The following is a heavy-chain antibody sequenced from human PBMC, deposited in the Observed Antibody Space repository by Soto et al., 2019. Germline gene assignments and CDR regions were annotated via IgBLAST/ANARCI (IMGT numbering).Heavy chain of an antibody. V-gene: IGHV4-59*01. J-gene: IGHJ3*02. D-gene: IGHD3-3*01. CDR3: ARGRITIFGVVPGGAFDI. CDR1: GGSISSYY. CDR2: IYYSGST. Sequence: SETLSLTCTVSGGSISSYYWSWIRQPPGKGLEWIGYIYYSGSTNYNPSLKSRVTISVDTSKNQFSLKLSSVTAADTAVYYCARGRITIFGVVPGGAFDIWGQGTMVTVSS.